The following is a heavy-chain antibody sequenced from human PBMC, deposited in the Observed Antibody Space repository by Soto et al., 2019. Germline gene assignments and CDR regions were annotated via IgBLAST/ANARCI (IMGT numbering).Heavy chain of an antibody. Sequence: GASVKVSCKASGYTFTSYAMYWVRQAPGQRLEWMGWINAGNGNTKYSQKFQGRVTITRDTSASTAYMELSSLRSEDTAVYYCASLGVQLERRHYYYYYYMDVWGKGTTVTVSS. D-gene: IGHD1-1*01. CDR2: INAGNGNT. J-gene: IGHJ6*03. CDR3: ASLGVQLERRHYYYYYYMDV. CDR1: GYTFTSYA. V-gene: IGHV1-3*01.